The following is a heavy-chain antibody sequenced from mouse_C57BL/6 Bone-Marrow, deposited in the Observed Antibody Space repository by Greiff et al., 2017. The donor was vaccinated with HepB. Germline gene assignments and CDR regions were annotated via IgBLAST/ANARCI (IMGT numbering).Heavy chain of an antibody. Sequence: EVKLMESGPGLVKPSQSLSLTCSVPGYSITSGYYWNWIRQFPGNKLEWMGYISYDGSNNYNPSLKNRISITRDTSKNQFFLKLNSVTTEDTATYYCAPTAQATSYAMDYWGQGTSVTVSS. V-gene: IGHV3-6*01. J-gene: IGHJ4*01. CDR3: APTAQATSYAMDY. CDR1: GYSITSGYY. CDR2: ISYDGSN. D-gene: IGHD3-2*02.